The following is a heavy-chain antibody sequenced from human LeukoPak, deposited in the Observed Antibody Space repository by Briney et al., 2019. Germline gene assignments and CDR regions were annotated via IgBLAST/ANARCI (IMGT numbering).Heavy chain of an antibody. CDR2: ISGSGGST. D-gene: IGHD6-19*01. CDR1: RFTFSMHG. J-gene: IGHJ4*02. V-gene: IGHV3-23*01. CDR3: AKVAGPPWPYYFDY. Sequence: GSLRLSCAAARFTFSMHGMSWGRQAPGKGLEWVAAISGSGGSTYYADSVKGRFTISRDNSKNTLYLQMNSLRAEDTAVYYCAKVAGPPWPYYFDYWGQGTLVTVSS.